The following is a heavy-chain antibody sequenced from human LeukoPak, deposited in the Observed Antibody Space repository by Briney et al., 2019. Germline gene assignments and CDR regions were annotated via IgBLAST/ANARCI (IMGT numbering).Heavy chain of an antibody. D-gene: IGHD4-17*01. V-gene: IGHV3-21*06. CDR1: GFTFTSYN. CDR2: ITSSSSYI. J-gene: IGHJ4*02. CDR3: ARGPPSTGIDY. Sequence: GGSLRLSCAASGFTFTSYNMNWVRQAPGKGLEWVSSITSSSSYIYYADSVKGRFTISRDNAKNSLYLQMDSLRVEDTAVYYCARGPPSTGIDYWGQGTLVTVSS.